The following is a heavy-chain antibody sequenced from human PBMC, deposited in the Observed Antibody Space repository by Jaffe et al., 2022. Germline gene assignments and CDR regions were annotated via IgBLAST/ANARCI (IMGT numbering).Heavy chain of an antibody. D-gene: IGHD3-10*01. CDR3: ARGTPGGGVLIMESSYYYMDV. CDR2: IYSIGST. Sequence: QVQLQESGPGLVKPSETLSLTCAVSGGSISGYYWNWIRQPPGKGLEWIGYIYSIGSTNYNPSLKSRVTISLDTSKNQFSLKLSSVTAADTAVFYCARGTPGGGVLIMESSYYYMDVWGKGTTVTVSS. CDR1: GGSISGYY. V-gene: IGHV4-59*01. J-gene: IGHJ6*03.